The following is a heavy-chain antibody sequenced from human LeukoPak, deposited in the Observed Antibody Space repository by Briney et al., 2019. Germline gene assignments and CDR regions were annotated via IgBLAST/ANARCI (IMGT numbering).Heavy chain of an antibody. CDR2: INPSGGST. CDR1: GYTFTSYY. V-gene: IGHV1-46*01. J-gene: IGHJ6*03. D-gene: IGHD4-23*01. Sequence: GASVKVSCKASGYTFTSYYMHWVRQAPGQGLEWMGIINPSGGSTSYAQKFQGRVTMTRDMSTSAVYMELSSLRSDDTAVYYCARGGYRGNVIRDYMDVWGKGTTVTVSS. CDR3: ARGGYRGNVIRDYMDV.